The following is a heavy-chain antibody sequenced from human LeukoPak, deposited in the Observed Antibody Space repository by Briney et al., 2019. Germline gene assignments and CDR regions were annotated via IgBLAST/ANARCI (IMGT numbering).Heavy chain of an antibody. CDR2: IYTSGST. CDR1: GGSISSYY. V-gene: IGHV4-4*09. CDR3: ARGHCSSTSCYRGVGYYYYMDV. J-gene: IGHJ6*03. Sequence: SETLSLTCTVSGGSISSYYWSWIRQPPGKGLEWIGYIYTSGSTNYNPSLKSRVTISVDTSKNQFSLKLSSVTAADTAVYYCARGHCSSTSCYRGVGYYYYMDVWGKGTTVTVSS. D-gene: IGHD2-2*02.